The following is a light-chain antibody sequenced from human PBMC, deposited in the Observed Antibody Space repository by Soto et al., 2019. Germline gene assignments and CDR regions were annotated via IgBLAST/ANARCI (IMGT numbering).Light chain of an antibody. CDR3: QQYATSPYN. J-gene: IGKJ2*01. V-gene: IGKV3-20*01. CDR2: SAS. Sequence: EIVLTQSPDTLSLSPGERATLSCRASQSVSNNWLAWYQQRPGQAPRLLIYSASSRAGGVPDKFSGSGSGTDFTLTINRLEPEDFALYYCQQYATSPYNFAQRTKVEI. CDR1: QSVSNNW.